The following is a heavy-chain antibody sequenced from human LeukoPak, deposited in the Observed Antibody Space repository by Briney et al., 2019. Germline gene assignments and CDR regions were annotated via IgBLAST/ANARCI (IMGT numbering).Heavy chain of an antibody. CDR3: TRYGFYWNDFDY. Sequence: GGSLRLSCGVSGFTFSNYWMNWVRQAPGKGLEWVANIKEDGSERNYADSVKGRFTISRDNAKNTLYLQMNSLRAEDTAVYYCTRYGFYWNDFDYWGQGTLVTVSS. CDR2: IKEDGSER. J-gene: IGHJ4*02. CDR1: GFTFSNYW. D-gene: IGHD1-1*01. V-gene: IGHV3-7*01.